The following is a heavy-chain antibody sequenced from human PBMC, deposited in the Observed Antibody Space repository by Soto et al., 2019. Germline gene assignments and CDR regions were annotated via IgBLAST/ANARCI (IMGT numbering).Heavy chain of an antibody. J-gene: IGHJ6*02. CDR1: GYTFTSYY. CDR3: ARDSKVVVAATYYYYYYYGMDV. CDR2: INPSGGST. Sequence: QVQLVQSGAEVKKPGASVKVSCKASGYTFTSYYMHWVRQAPGQGLEWMGIINPSGGSTSYAQKYQGRVNMTRDTSTSTVYMELSSLRSEDTAVYYCARDSKVVVAATYYYYYYYGMDVWGQGTTVTVSS. V-gene: IGHV1-46*01. D-gene: IGHD2-15*01.